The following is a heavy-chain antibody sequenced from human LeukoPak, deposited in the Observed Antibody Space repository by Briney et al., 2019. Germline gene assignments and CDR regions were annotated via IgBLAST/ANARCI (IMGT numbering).Heavy chain of an antibody. V-gene: IGHV3-7*01. CDR1: GFTFSSYA. Sequence: GGSLRLSCAASGFTFSSYAMHWVRQAPGKGLAWVANIKQDGSEKYYVDSVTGRFTISRDNAENSLFLQMNSLRAEDTAVYYCVRWATSFDLWGQGTLVTVSS. D-gene: IGHD6-6*01. J-gene: IGHJ4*02. CDR2: IKQDGSEK. CDR3: VRWATSFDL.